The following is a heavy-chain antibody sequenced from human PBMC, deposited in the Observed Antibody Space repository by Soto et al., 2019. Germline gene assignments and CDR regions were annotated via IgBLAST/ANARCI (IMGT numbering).Heavy chain of an antibody. D-gene: IGHD6-13*01. V-gene: IGHV3-9*01. CDR3: AKDISLRGWVYLVVEY. CDR1: GFTFDVYA. CDR2: INYNSGSV. J-gene: IGHJ4*02. Sequence: EVQLGESGGGWVQPGRSLRLSCAASGFTFDVYAMHWVRQAPGKGLAWVSGINYNSGSVGYADSVKGRFTISRDNAKNSLHLQMNSLRAEDTAVYYCAKDISLRGWVYLVVEYWGQGTLVTVAP.